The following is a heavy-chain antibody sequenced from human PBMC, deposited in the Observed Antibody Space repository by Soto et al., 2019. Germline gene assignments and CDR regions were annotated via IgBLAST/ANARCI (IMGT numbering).Heavy chain of an antibody. J-gene: IGHJ4*02. D-gene: IGHD3-22*01. Sequence: GGSLRLSCAASGFTFSSYAMSWVRQAPGKGLEWVSAISGSGGSTYYADSVKGRFTISRDNSKNTLYLQMNSLRAEDTAVYYCAKKGGESTVVTHFDYWGQGTLVTVSS. V-gene: IGHV3-23*01. CDR3: AKKGGESTVVTHFDY. CDR2: ISGSGGST. CDR1: GFTFSSYA.